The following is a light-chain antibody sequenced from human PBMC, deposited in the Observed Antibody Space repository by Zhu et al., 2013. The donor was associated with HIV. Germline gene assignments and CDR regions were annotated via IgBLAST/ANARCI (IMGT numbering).Light chain of an antibody. Sequence: AIQLTQSPSSLSASVGDRVTVTCRASQGISSALAWYQQKPGKRPTLLIYDASNLDSGVPSRFSGSGSGTDFTLTISSLQPDDFATYYCQQYNSYLWTFGQGTKVEIK. V-gene: IGKV1-13*02. CDR2: DAS. CDR1: QGISSA. J-gene: IGKJ1*01. CDR3: QQYNSYLWT.